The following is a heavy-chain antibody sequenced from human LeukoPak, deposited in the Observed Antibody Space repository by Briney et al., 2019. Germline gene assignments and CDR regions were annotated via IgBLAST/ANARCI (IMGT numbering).Heavy chain of an antibody. CDR1: GYTFRTHG. J-gene: IGHJ4*02. V-gene: IGHV1-18*01. CDR2: ISSYNGNT. D-gene: IGHD4-17*01. Sequence: ASVKVSCKPSGYTFRTHGLSWVRQAPGQGLEWMGWISSYNGNTNYAQKVQGRLTMTTDTSTNTAYMELRSLRSDDTAVYYCARGNDYGDPLDYWGQGTQVTVSS. CDR3: ARGNDYGDPLDY.